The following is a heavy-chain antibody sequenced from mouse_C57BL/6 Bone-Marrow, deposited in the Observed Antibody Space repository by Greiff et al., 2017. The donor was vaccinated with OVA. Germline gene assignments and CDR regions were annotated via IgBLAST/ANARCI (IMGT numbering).Heavy chain of an antibody. Sequence: QVQLQQPGAELVKPGASVKMSCKASGYTFTSYWITWVKQRPGQGLEWIGDIYPGSGSTNYTEKFKSKATLTVDTSSSTAYMQLSSLTSEDSAVYYCARRGYGERLTMDYWGQGTSVTVSS. CDR3: ARRGYGERLTMDY. J-gene: IGHJ4*01. V-gene: IGHV1-55*01. D-gene: IGHD2-13*01. CDR2: IYPGSGST. CDR1: GYTFTSYW.